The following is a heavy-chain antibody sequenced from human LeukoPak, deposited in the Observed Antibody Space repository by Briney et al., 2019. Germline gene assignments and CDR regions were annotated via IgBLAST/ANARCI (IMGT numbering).Heavy chain of an antibody. J-gene: IGHJ6*03. V-gene: IGHV3-49*04. D-gene: IGHD6-13*01. CDR2: IRNKAFGGTT. CDR1: GFTFGDYG. CDR3: TRVPRQQLVAYMDV. Sequence: SLRLSCTASGFTFGDYGVTWVRQAPGGGREWVAFIRNKAFGGTTEYAASVKGRFTISRDDSKSIAYLQMNSLKTEDTAVYYCTRVPRQQLVAYMDVWGKGTTVTVSS.